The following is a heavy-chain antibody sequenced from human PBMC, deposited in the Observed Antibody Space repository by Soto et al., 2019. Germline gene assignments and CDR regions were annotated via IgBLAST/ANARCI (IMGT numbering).Heavy chain of an antibody. CDR3: ARQAAAPYYDFWSGYSGAGTYGMDV. Sequence: GASVKVSCKASGGTFSSYAISWVRQAPGQGLEWMGGIIPIFGTANYAQKFQGRVTITADESTSTAYMELSSLRSEDTAMYYCARQAAAPYYDFWSGYSGAGTYGMDVWGQGTTVTVSS. CDR1: GGTFSSYA. CDR2: IIPIFGTA. V-gene: IGHV1-69*13. D-gene: IGHD3-3*01. J-gene: IGHJ6*02.